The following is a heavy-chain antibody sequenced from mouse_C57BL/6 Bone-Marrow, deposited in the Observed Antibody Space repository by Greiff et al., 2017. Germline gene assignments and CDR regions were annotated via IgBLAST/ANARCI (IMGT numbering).Heavy chain of an antibody. CDR3: TFTVFYYAMDY. V-gene: IGHV14-4*01. CDR2: IDPENGDT. J-gene: IGHJ4*01. Sequence: EVQLQQSGAELVRPGASVKLSCTASGFNIKDDYMHWVKQRPEQGLEWIGWIDPENGDTEYASKFQGKATITTDTSSNTAYLQLSSLTSEDTAVYYCTFTVFYYAMDYWGQGTSVTGSS. CDR1: GFNIKDDY. D-gene: IGHD1-1*01.